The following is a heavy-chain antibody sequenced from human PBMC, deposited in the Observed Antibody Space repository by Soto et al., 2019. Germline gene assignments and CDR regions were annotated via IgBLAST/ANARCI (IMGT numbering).Heavy chain of an antibody. Sequence: GSLRLLCAASGFTFSSYAMSWVRQAPGKGLEWVSAISGSGGSTNYADSVKGRFTISRDDSKNTLYLQMNSLRAEDTALYYCASDYYGMDVWGQGTTVTVS. V-gene: IGHV3-23*01. J-gene: IGHJ6*02. CDR3: ASDYYGMDV. CDR2: ISGSGGST. CDR1: GFTFSSYA.